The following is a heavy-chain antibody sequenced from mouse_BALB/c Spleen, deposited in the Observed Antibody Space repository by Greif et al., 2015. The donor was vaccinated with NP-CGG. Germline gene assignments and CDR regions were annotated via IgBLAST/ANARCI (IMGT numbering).Heavy chain of an antibody. CDR3: AGDEY. CDR1: GFSLTSYG. J-gene: IGHJ3*01. CDR2: IWAGGST. V-gene: IGHV2-9*02. Sequence: VHLVESGPGLVAPSQSLSITCTVSGFSLTSYGVHWVRQPPGKGLEWLGVIWAGGSTNYNSAHMSRLSISKDNSKSQVFLKMNSLQTDDTAMYYCAGDEYWGQGTLVTVSA.